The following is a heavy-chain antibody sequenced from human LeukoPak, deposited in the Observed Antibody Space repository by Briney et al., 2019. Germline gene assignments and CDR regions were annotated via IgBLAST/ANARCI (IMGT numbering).Heavy chain of an antibody. J-gene: IGHJ5*02. V-gene: IGHV1-2*06. CDR2: INPNSGGT. Sequence: ASVKVSCKASGYTFTGYYMHWVRQAPGQGLEWMGRINPNSGGTNYAQKFQGRVTMTRDTSISTAYMELSSLRSEDTAVYYCASSVLGDWFDPWGQGTLVTVSS. D-gene: IGHD2-8*01. CDR3: ASSVLGDWFDP. CDR1: GYTFTGYY.